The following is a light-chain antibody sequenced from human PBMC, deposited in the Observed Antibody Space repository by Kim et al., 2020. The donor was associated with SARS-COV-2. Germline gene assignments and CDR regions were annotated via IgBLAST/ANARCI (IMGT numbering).Light chain of an antibody. CDR3: SSYTTSSTLV. J-gene: IGLJ2*01. V-gene: IGLV2-14*03. CDR2: DVS. CDR1: SSDVGRYNY. Sequence: QSALTQPASVSGSPGQSITISCTGTSSDVGRYNYVSWYQQHTGKVPKLTIYDVSKRPSGVSSRFSGSKSGNTASLTISGLQAEDEADYYCSSYTTSSTLVFGGGTQLTVL.